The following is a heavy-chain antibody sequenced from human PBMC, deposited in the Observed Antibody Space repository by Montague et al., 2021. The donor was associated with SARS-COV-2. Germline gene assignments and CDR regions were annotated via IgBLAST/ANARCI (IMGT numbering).Heavy chain of an antibody. J-gene: IGHJ4*02. CDR1: GDSISYFY. V-gene: IGHV4-4*07. CDR2: VSASGST. Sequence: SETLSLTCTVSGDSISYFYWSWIRQPAGTGLEWIGRVSASGSTNYNPSLNSRVTMSLDTSKKQFSLRLSPVTAADTAVYYCARDVVAAPGTFDYWGQGTLVTVSS. D-gene: IGHD6-13*01. CDR3: ARDVVAAPGTFDY.